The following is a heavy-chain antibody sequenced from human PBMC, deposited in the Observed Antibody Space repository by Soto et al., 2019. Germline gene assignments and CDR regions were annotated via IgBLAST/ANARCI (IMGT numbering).Heavy chain of an antibody. CDR2: IYYSGST. CDR1: GGSISSYY. CDR3: ARIRGSWYPLYYYYGMDV. Sequence: SETLSLTCTVSGGSISSYYWGWIRQPPGKGLEWIGSIYYSGSTYYNPSLKSRVTISVDTSKNQFSLKLSSVTAADTAVYCCARIRGSWYPLYYYYGMDVWGQGTTVTVSS. J-gene: IGHJ6*02. V-gene: IGHV4-39*01. D-gene: IGHD6-13*01.